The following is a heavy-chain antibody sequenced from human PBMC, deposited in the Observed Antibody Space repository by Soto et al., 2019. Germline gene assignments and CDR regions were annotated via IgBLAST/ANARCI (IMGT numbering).Heavy chain of an antibody. CDR3: ARAPHGDYRDPHYYYWHSYGMDV. CDR1: GYTFTGYY. Sequence: GASVKVSCKASGYTFTGYYMHWVRQAPGQGLEWMGWINPNSGGTNYAQKFQGWVTMTRDTSISTAYMELSRLRSDDTAVYYCARAPHGDYRDPHYYYWHSYGMDVWGQGTTVTVSS. CDR2: INPNSGGT. D-gene: IGHD4-17*01. V-gene: IGHV1-2*04. J-gene: IGHJ6*02.